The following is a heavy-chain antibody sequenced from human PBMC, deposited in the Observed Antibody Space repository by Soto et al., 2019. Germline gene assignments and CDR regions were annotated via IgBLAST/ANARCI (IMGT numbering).Heavy chain of an antibody. CDR2: IIPIFGTA. CDR1: GGTFSSYA. Sequence: QVQLVQSGAEVKKPGSSVKVSCKASGGTFSSYAISWVRQAPGQGLEWMGGIIPIFGTANYAQKFKGRVTITADESTSTAYMELSSLSSEDTAVYYCARVAELYDSSGYYFPRHFDYWGQGTLVTVSS. D-gene: IGHD3-22*01. J-gene: IGHJ4*02. V-gene: IGHV1-69*01. CDR3: ARVAELYDSSGYYFPRHFDY.